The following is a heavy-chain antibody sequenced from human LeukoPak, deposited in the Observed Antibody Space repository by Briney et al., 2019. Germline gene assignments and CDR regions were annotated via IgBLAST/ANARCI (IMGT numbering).Heavy chain of an antibody. CDR3: TRAPSLSWFDP. Sequence: GGSLRLSCTASGFTVGDYAMSWVRQAPGKGLEWVGFIRSKTHGGTTEYAASVKGRFIISRDDSRSIAYLQMNSLKTEDTAVYYCTRAPSLSWFDPWGQGTLVTVSS. D-gene: IGHD3-10*01. CDR1: GFTVGDYA. V-gene: IGHV3-49*04. J-gene: IGHJ5*02. CDR2: IRSKTHGGTT.